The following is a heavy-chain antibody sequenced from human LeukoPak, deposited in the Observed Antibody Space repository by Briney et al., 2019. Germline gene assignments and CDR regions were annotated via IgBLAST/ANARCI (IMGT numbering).Heavy chain of an antibody. D-gene: IGHD1-26*01. J-gene: IGHJ4*02. CDR2: LKNDGSQK. CDR3: VRDRGTYRPIDY. Sequence: GGSLRLSCTASGFTFSSYWMTWVRQAPGKGLEWVATLKNDGSQKYYVGSVKGRFTISRDNAQNSLYLQMNSLRAEDTAIYYCVRDRGTYRPIDYWGQGTLVTVSP. CDR1: GFTFSSYW. V-gene: IGHV3-7*03.